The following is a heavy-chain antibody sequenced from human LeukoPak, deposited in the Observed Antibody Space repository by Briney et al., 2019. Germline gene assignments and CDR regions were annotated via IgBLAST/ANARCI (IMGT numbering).Heavy chain of an antibody. J-gene: IGHJ3*02. Sequence: SVKVSCKASGGTFSSYAISWVRQAPGQGLEWMGGIIPIFGTANYAQKFQGRVTMTEDTSTGTAYMELSSLRSEDTAVYYCATVTPSWLGDQPLDAFDIWGQGTMVTVSS. CDR1: GGTFSSYA. CDR3: ATVTPSWLGDQPLDAFDI. V-gene: IGHV1-69*06. CDR2: IIPIFGTA. D-gene: IGHD1-26*01.